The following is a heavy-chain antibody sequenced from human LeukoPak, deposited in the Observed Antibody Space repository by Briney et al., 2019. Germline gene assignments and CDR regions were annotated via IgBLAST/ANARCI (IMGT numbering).Heavy chain of an antibody. J-gene: IGHJ4*02. CDR2: ISGSGDST. CDR1: GFTFSSYA. V-gene: IGHV3-23*01. D-gene: IGHD6-13*01. Sequence: GGSLRLSCAASGFTFSSYAMSWVRQAPGKGLEWVSAISGSGDSTYYGDSVKGRFTISRDNSKNTLYLQMNSLGAEDTAVYYCAKTRPLDSSSWSHGDYWGQGTLVTVSS. CDR3: AKTRPLDSSSWSHGDY.